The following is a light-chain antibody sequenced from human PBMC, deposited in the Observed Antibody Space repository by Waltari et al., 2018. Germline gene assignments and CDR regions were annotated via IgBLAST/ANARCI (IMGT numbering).Light chain of an antibody. CDR3: CSYAGP. CDR1: SSHVGVYNY. Sequence: QSALTQPRSVSGSPGQSVAFSCTGTSSHVGVYNYVSWYQQHPAKAPKLMIYDVTKRPSGVPDRFSGSKSGNTASLTISGLQADDEADYYCCSYAGPFGGGTKLTVL. V-gene: IGLV2-11*01. J-gene: IGLJ2*01. CDR2: DVT.